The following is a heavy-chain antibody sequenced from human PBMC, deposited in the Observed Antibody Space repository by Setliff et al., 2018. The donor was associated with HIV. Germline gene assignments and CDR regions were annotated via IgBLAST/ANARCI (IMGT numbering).Heavy chain of an antibody. CDR2: INHSGGT. Sequence: SETLSLTCAVYGGSLSGYYWSWIRQPPGKGLEWFGEINHSGGTNYNPSLKSRVTMSVDTSKNQFSLKVRYVTAADTAIYYCAREIWGQVAHVPYGMDVWGQGTTVTAP. D-gene: IGHD5-12*01. V-gene: IGHV4-34*01. J-gene: IGHJ6*02. CDR3: AREIWGQVAHVPYGMDV. CDR1: GGSLSGYY.